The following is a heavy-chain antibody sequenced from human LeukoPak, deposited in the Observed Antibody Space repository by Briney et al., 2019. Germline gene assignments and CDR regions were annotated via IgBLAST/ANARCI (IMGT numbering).Heavy chain of an antibody. CDR3: AKDGYDSSGYFSDY. J-gene: IGHJ4*02. CDR1: GFTFSSYG. Sequence: GGSLILSCAASGFTFSSYGMHWVRQAPGKGLEWVAFIRYDGSNKYYADSVKGRFTISRDNSKNTLYLQMNSLRAEDTAVYYCAKDGYDSSGYFSDYWGQGTLVTVSS. D-gene: IGHD3-22*01. V-gene: IGHV3-30*02. CDR2: IRYDGSNK.